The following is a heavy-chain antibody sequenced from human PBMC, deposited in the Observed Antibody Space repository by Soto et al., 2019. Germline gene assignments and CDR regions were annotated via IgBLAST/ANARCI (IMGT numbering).Heavy chain of an antibody. V-gene: IGHV4-4*07. CDR3: ARGGTRFYYYYGMDV. CDR1: GGSISSYY. CDR2: IYTSGST. D-gene: IGHD1-1*01. J-gene: IGHJ6*02. Sequence: SETLYITCTVSGGSISSYYWSWIRQPAGKGLEWIGRIYTSGSTNYNPSLKSRVTMSVDTSKNQFSLKLSSVTAADTAVYYCARGGTRFYYYYGMDVWGQGTTVTVSS.